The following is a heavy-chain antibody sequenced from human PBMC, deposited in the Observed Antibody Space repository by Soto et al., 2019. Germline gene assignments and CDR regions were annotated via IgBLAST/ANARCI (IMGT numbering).Heavy chain of an antibody. CDR1: GYTFTMSG. Sequence: ASVKVSCKSSGYTFTMSGISWVRQAPGQGLEWMGWISGYNGNTNYEQKFQDRVTMTTDTSTNTAYMELRSLRSDDTAVYYCAREGLVLVPTTVNSDYYYYAMDVWGQGTKVTVSS. D-gene: IGHD2-2*01. V-gene: IGHV1-18*01. CDR2: ISGYNGNT. CDR3: AREGLVLVPTTVNSDYYYYAMDV. J-gene: IGHJ6*02.